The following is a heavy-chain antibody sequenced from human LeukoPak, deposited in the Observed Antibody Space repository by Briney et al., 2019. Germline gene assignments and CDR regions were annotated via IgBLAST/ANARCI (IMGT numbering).Heavy chain of an antibody. J-gene: IGHJ4*02. CDR2: IKQDGSDK. CDR1: GFPFSSYW. V-gene: IGHV3-7*01. D-gene: IGHD1-1*01. Sequence: PGGSLRLSCAASGFPFSSYWMSWVRQARGKGLEWVANIKQDGSDKYYVDSVKGRFTISRDNAKNSLYLQLNSLRADDTAVYYCARLTGTTGFDYWGQGTLVTVSS. CDR3: ARLTGTTGFDY.